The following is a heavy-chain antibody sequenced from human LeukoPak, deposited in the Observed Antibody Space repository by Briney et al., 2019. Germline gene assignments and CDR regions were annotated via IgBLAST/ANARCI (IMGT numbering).Heavy chain of an antibody. D-gene: IGHD3-22*01. J-gene: IGHJ4*02. V-gene: IGHV4-30-4*01. CDR1: GGSISCGDYY. Sequence: SETLSLTCTVSGGSISCGDYYWSWIRQPPGKGLEWIGYIYYSGSTYYNPSLKSRVTISVDTSKNQFSLKLSSVTAADTAVYYCARVEGDSSGYSIDYWGQGTLVTVSS. CDR2: IYYSGST. CDR3: ARVEGDSSGYSIDY.